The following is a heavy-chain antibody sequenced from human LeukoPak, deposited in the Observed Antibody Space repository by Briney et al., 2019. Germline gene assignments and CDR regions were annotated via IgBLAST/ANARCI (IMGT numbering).Heavy chain of an antibody. Sequence: ASVKVSCKASGYTFTSYAMNWVRQAPGQGLEWMGWINTNTGNPTYAQGFTGRFVFSLDTSVSTAYLQISSLKAEDTAVYYCARLTTVTSPGLYYYHGMDVWGQGTTVTVSS. D-gene: IGHD4-17*01. V-gene: IGHV7-4-1*02. CDR3: ARLTTVTSPGLYYYHGMDV. J-gene: IGHJ6*02. CDR2: INTNTGNP. CDR1: GYTFTSYA.